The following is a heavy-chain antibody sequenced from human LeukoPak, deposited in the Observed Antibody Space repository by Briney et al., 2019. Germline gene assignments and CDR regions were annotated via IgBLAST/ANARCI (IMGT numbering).Heavy chain of an antibody. J-gene: IGHJ4*02. D-gene: IGHD4-17*01. CDR2: ISYDGSNK. Sequence: PGGSLRLSCAASGFTFSSYAMHWVRQAPGKGLEWVAVISYDGSNKYYADSVKGRFTISRDNSKNTLYLQMNSLRAEDTAVYYCARWGTVTTSDYWGQGTLVTVSS. CDR3: ARWGTVTTSDY. CDR1: GFTFSSYA. V-gene: IGHV3-30-3*01.